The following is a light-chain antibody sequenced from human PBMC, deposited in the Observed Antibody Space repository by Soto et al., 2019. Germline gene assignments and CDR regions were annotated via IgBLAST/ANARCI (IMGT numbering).Light chain of an antibody. Sequence: QSVLTQPASVSGSPGQSISISCTGTISDFGGYNYVSWYQQHPGKTSKLLIYEVTNRPSGVSSRFYASKSCNTASLTISGLQAEDEADYYCTSSTDTSVYAFGARTQVTVL. V-gene: IGLV2-14*01. CDR3: TSSTDTSVYA. J-gene: IGLJ1*01. CDR1: ISDFGGYNY. CDR2: EVT.